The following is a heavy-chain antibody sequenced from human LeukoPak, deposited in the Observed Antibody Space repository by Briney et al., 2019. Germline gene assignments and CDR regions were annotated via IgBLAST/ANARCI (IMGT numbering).Heavy chain of an antibody. Sequence: SETLSLTCTVSGGSISSSSYYWGWIRQPPGKGLEWIGSAYYSGSTYHNPSLKSRVTISVDTSKNQFPLKLSSVTAADTAVYYCARHGLGGSGGPNFDYWGQGTLVTVSS. CDR2: AYYSGST. D-gene: IGHD3-10*01. J-gene: IGHJ4*02. CDR1: GGSISSSSYY. V-gene: IGHV4-39*01. CDR3: ARHGLGGSGGPNFDY.